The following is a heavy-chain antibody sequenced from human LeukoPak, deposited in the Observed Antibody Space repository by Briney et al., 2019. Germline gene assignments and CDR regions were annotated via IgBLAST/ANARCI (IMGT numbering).Heavy chain of an antibody. CDR1: GFTFGSYA. J-gene: IGHJ6*03. CDR3: ARDRGIVGTTGYYYMDV. D-gene: IGHD1-26*01. V-gene: IGHV3-30-3*01. Sequence: PGGSLRLSCAASGFTFGSYALHCVRQAPGKGLEWVAVISYDGGIKYYADSVKGRFTISRDNSKNTLYLQMNSLRAEDTAVYYCARDRGIVGTTGYYYMDVWGKGTTVTVSS. CDR2: ISYDGGIK.